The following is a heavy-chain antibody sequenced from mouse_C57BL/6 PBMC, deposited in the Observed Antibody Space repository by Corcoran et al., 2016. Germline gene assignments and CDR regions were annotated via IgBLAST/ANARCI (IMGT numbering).Heavy chain of an antibody. CDR1: GYTFTTYG. D-gene: IGHD4-1*01. CDR2: INTYSGVP. J-gene: IGHJ2*01. Sequence: QIQLVQSGPELKKPGETVKISCKASGYTFTTYGMSWVKQAPGKGLKWMGWINTYSGVPTYADDFKGRFAFSLETSASTAYLQINNLKNEDTATYFCARRSWDTLDYWGQGTTLTVSS. V-gene: IGHV9-3*01. CDR3: ARRSWDTLDY.